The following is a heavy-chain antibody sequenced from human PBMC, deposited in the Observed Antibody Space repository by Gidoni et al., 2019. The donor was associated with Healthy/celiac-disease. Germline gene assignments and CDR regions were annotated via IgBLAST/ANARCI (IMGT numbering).Heavy chain of an antibody. CDR1: GFTFSNAW. J-gene: IGHJ6*03. CDR2: IKSKNDGGTT. Sequence: EVQLVESGGGLVKPGGSLRLSCAASGFTFSNAWMRWVRQAPGKGLEWVGRIKSKNDGGTTDYAAPVKGRFTISRDDSKNTLYLQMNSLKTEDTAVYYCTTGAFAIFGVVITDGGYYYMDVWGKGTTVTVSS. CDR3: TTGAFAIFGVVITDGGYYYMDV. V-gene: IGHV3-15*01. D-gene: IGHD3-3*01.